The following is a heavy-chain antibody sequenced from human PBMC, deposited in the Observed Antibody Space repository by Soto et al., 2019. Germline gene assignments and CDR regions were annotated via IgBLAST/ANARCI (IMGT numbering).Heavy chain of an antibody. V-gene: IGHV3-23*01. CDR3: AKVGRDIVATRGVYYFDY. CDR1: GFTFSSYA. J-gene: IGHJ4*02. CDR2: ISGSGGST. D-gene: IGHD5-12*01. Sequence: GGSLRLSCAASGFTFSSYAMSWVRQAPGKGLEWVSAISGSGGSTYYADSVKGRFTISRDNSKNTLYLQMNSLRAEDTAVYYCAKVGRDIVATRGVYYFDYWGQGTLVTV.